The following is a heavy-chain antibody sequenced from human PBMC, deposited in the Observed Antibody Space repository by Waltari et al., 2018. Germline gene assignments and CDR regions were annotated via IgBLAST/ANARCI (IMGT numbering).Heavy chain of an antibody. CDR2: LNPNSGGT. Sequence: QVQLVQSGAEVKKPGASVKVSCKASGYTFTGYYMHWVRQAPGQGLEWMGWLNPNSGGTNYAQKFQGRVTMTRDTSISTAYMELSRLRSDDTAVYYCAREGGVVADYYYYYGMDVWGQGTTVTVSS. D-gene: IGHD2-15*01. CDR3: AREGGVVADYYYYYGMDV. V-gene: IGHV1-2*02. J-gene: IGHJ6*02. CDR1: GYTFTGYY.